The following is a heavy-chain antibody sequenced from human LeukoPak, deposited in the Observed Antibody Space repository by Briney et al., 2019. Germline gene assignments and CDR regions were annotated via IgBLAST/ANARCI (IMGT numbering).Heavy chain of an antibody. Sequence: ASVKVSCKASGGTFSSYAISWVRQAPGQGLEWMGGIIPIFGTANYAQKFQGRVTITADESTSTAYMELSSLRSEDTAVYYCASSSVAGLYYFDYWGQGTLVTVSS. CDR1: GGTFSSYA. J-gene: IGHJ4*02. V-gene: IGHV1-69*13. CDR2: IIPIFGTA. CDR3: ASSSVAGLYYFDY. D-gene: IGHD6-19*01.